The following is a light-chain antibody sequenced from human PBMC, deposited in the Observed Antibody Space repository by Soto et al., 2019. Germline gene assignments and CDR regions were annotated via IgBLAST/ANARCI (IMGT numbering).Light chain of an antibody. CDR1: SADVGAYDY. CDR3: AAYTTSSNLV. V-gene: IGLV2-14*03. Sequence: QSALTQPASVSGSPGQSITISCAGTSADVGAYDYVSWYQHHPGKVPKLMIYDVSDRPSGVSTRFSGSKSANMASLTISGLQADDEADYYCAAYTTSSNLVFGGGTKLTVL. CDR2: DVS. J-gene: IGLJ3*02.